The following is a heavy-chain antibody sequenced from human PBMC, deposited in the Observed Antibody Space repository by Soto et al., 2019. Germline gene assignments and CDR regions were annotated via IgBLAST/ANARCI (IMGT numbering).Heavy chain of an antibody. CDR3: ARVNPVSYDFWSGPFDY. J-gene: IGHJ4*02. D-gene: IGHD3-3*01. Sequence: ASVKVSCKASGYTFTRAVVGWVRQAPGQGLEWIGWIVVGSGNTNYAQKFQERVTITRDMSTSTAYMELSSLRSEDTAVYYCARVNPVSYDFWSGPFDYWGQGTLVTVSS. CDR1: GYTFTRAV. CDR2: IVVGSGNT. V-gene: IGHV1-58*01.